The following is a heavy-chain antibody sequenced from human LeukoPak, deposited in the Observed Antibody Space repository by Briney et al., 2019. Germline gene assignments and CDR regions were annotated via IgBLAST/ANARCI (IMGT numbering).Heavy chain of an antibody. V-gene: IGHV3-7*01. J-gene: IGHJ6*03. CDR1: GFTFSSYW. CDR2: IKQDGSEK. Sequence: GGSLRLSCAASGFTFSSYWMSWVRQAPGKGLEWVANIKQDGSEKYYVDSVKGRFTISRDNAKNSLYLQMNSLRAEDTAVYYCARGVVPAAIRYYYYYMDVWGKGTTVTVSS. CDR3: ARGVVPAAIRYYYYYMDV. D-gene: IGHD2-2*01.